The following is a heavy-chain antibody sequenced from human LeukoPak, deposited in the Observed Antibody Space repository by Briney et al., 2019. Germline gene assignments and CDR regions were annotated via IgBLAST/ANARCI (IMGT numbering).Heavy chain of an antibody. CDR3: ARDSTSWVRFDY. J-gene: IGHJ4*02. D-gene: IGHD1-1*01. V-gene: IGHV1-69*04. CDR2: IIPVLGIA. CDR1: GGTFSSYA. Sequence: SVKVSCKASGGTFSSYAISWVRQAPGQGLEWMGRIIPVLGIANYAQKFQGRVTMTRDTSTNTVYMELSSLRSEDTAMYYCARDSTSWVRFDYWGQGTLVTVSS.